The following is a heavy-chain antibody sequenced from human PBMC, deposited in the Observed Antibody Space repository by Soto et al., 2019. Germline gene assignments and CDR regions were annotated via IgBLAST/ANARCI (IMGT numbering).Heavy chain of an antibody. V-gene: IGHV1-46*01. D-gene: IGHD6-13*01. CDR2: INPSGGST. Sequence: ASVKVSCTASGYTYTGYDINCVRQAPGQGLEWMGIINPSGGSTNYAQKFQGRVTMTRDTSTSTVYMELRSLRAEDTAVYYCARILVQQLPKHYYYCGMDFWGQGASGTVSS. CDR1: GYTYTGYD. J-gene: IGHJ6*02. CDR3: ARILVQQLPKHYYYCGMDF.